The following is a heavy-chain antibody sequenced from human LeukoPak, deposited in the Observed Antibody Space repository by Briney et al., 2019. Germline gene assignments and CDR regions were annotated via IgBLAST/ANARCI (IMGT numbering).Heavy chain of an antibody. J-gene: IGHJ4*02. Sequence: GESLRLSCAASGFTFSSYWMSWVRQAPGKGLEWVANIKQDGSEKYYVDSVKGRFTISRDNAKNSLYLQMNSPRAEDTAVYYCARGERVGAPTHSDYWGQGTLVTVSS. CDR1: GFTFSSYW. CDR2: IKQDGSEK. D-gene: IGHD1-26*01. V-gene: IGHV3-7*01. CDR3: ARGERVGAPTHSDY.